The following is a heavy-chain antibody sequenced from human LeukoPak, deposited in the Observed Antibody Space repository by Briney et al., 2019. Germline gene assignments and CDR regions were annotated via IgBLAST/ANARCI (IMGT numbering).Heavy chain of an antibody. Sequence: ASVKVSCTASGYTFTSYDINWVRQATGQGLEWMGWMNPNSGNTGYAQKFQGRVTMTRNTSISTAYMELSSLRSEDTAVYYCAVAGGYCSSTSCYMEIYYYWGQGTLVTVSS. V-gene: IGHV1-8*01. D-gene: IGHD2-2*02. CDR1: GYTFTSYD. CDR2: MNPNSGNT. J-gene: IGHJ4*02. CDR3: AVAGGYCSSTSCYMEIYYY.